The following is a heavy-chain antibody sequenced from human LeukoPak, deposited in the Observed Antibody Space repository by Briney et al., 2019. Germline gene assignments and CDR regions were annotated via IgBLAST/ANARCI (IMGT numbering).Heavy chain of an antibody. CDR1: GFTFDNYG. CDR3: ATSRITMVRGVIPKFDY. Sequence: GGSLRLSCVASGFTFDNYGMSWIRQAPGKGLEWVSYISSSGSTIYYADSVKGRFTISRDNAKNSLYLQMNSLRAEDTAVYYCATSRITMVRGVIPKFDYWGQGTLVTVSS. CDR2: ISSSGSTI. J-gene: IGHJ4*02. D-gene: IGHD3-10*01. V-gene: IGHV3-11*01.